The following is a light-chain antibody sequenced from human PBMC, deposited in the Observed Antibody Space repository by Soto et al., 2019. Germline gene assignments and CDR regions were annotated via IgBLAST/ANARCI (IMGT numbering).Light chain of an antibody. CDR2: DAS. V-gene: IGKV1-33*01. J-gene: IGKJ5*01. Sequence: DITMTQSPSSLSASVGDRVTITCQASQDINNYLNWYQQKPGQAPKLLIYDASGLEVGVPSRFSGSGSGTHFTLTISCLQPEDIATYYCQQFGDLTFIFGQGTRLEI. CDR1: QDINNY. CDR3: QQFGDLTFI.